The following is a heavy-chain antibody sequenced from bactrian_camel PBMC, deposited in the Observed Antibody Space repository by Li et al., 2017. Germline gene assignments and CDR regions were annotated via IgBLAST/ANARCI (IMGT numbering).Heavy chain of an antibody. CDR1: SMTFRSYY. CDR2: FATDGMRT. Sequence: QLVESGGGLVRPGGSLRLSCSAPSMTFRSYYMSWARQPPGKGLEWVSTFATDGMRTYYGDSAKGRFTISRDNSKNTLYLQMNSLKPEDTALYYCAPSFRGSGSPDWGQGTQVTVS. CDR3: APSFRGSGSPD. J-gene: IGHJ4*01. D-gene: IGHD2*01. V-gene: IGHV3-2*01.